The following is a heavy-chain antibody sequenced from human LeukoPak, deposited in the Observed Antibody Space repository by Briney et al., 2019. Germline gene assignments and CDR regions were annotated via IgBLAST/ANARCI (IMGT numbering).Heavy chain of an antibody. J-gene: IGHJ6*03. D-gene: IGHD2-21*02. Sequence: SETLSLTCAVYGGSFSDYHWSWLRQAPGRGLDWIGEINHGGSTNYNPSLKSRVTISVDSSKNQFSLKLSSVTAADTASYYCARGHRFHGGDWCGYYVYYMDVWGKGTTVTVSS. CDR1: GGSFSDYH. V-gene: IGHV4-34*01. CDR2: INHGGST. CDR3: ARGHRFHGGDWCGYYVYYMDV.